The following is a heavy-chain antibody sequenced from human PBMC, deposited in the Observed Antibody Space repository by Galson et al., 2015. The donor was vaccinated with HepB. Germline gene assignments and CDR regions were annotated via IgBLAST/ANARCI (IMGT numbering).Heavy chain of an antibody. D-gene: IGHD2-21*01. Sequence: SLRLSCAASGFVFSRHGMHWARQAPGKGLEWVAVVWYDGTKQYYSESVEGRFTISRDNSKNMVYLQMNSLRVEDTAVYYCWMIGTDFDYWGQGILVTVSS. V-gene: IGHV3-33*01. CDR1: GFVFSRHG. J-gene: IGHJ4*02. CDR2: VWYDGTKQ. CDR3: WMIGTDFDY.